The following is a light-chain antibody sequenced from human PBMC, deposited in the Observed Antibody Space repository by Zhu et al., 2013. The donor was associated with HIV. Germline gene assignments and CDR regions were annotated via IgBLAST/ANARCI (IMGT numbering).Light chain of an antibody. J-gene: IGLJ2*01. CDR1: SSDVGGYNY. V-gene: IGLV2-23*02. Sequence: QSALTQPPSASGSPGQSVTISCTGTSSDVGGYNYVSWYQQYPGKAPKLMIYDVNKRPSGVSNRFSGSKSGNTASLTISGLQAEDEADYFCCSYAGSSTFVVFGGGTNLTVL. CDR2: DVN. CDR3: CSYAGSSTFVV.